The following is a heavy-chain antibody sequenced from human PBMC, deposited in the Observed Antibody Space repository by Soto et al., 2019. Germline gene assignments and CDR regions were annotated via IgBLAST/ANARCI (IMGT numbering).Heavy chain of an antibody. J-gene: IGHJ4*02. CDR3: ARGWYYFDF. D-gene: IGHD2-15*01. V-gene: IGHV4-38-2*01. CDR1: VGPMTDGDY. Sequence: LETLSLTCDVSVGPMTDGDYWGWIRQTPGKGLEWIGSIYYGGTTYYNPSLRRRLAISIDTSKNQFSLRLTSVTAADPALYFCARGWYYFDFWGRGTLVTVSS. CDR2: IYYGGTT.